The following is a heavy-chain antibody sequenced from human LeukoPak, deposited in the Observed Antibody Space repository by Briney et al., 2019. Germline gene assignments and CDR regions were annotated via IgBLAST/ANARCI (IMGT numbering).Heavy chain of an antibody. J-gene: IGHJ4*02. CDR3: ARLAGNIVVKYFDY. V-gene: IGHV1-18*01. D-gene: IGHD5-12*01. CDR1: GYTFTSYG. Sequence: ASVKVSCKASGYTFTSYGISWVRQAPGQGLEWMGWISAYNGNTNYAQKLQGRVTMTTDTSTSTAYMELSRLRSDDTAVYYCARLAGNIVVKYFDYWGQGTLVTVSS. CDR2: ISAYNGNT.